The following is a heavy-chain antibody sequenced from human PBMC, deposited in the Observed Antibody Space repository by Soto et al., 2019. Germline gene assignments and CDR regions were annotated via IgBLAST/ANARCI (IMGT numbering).Heavy chain of an antibody. J-gene: IGHJ6*02. D-gene: IGHD3-16*01. CDR3: ARVPYHPRYGMDV. Sequence: QVQLQQSGPGLVKPSQTLSLTCTVSGDSLSSNVYYWSWIRQHPGKGLEWIGYIYYSGSTYYNPSLKTRLTILVDTPKNQFSLMLSSVTAADTAVYYCARVPYHPRYGMDVWGQGTTVTVSS. CDR1: GDSLSSNVYY. CDR2: IYYSGST. V-gene: IGHV4-31*03.